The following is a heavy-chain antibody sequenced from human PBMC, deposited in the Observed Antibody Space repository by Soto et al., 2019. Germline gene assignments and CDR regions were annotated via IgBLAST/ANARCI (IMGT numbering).Heavy chain of an antibody. J-gene: IGHJ6*02. D-gene: IGHD4-17*01. CDR2: ISYDGSNK. V-gene: IGHV3-30*18. CDR1: GFTFSSYG. CDR3: AKDLMTTVTTFYYYYGMDV. Sequence: QVQLVESGGGVVQPGRSLRLSCAASGFTFSSYGMHWVRQAPGKGLEWVAVISYDGSNKYYADSGKGRFTISRDNSKNTLYLQMNSLRADDTAVYYCAKDLMTTVTTFYYYYGMDVWGQGTTVTVSS.